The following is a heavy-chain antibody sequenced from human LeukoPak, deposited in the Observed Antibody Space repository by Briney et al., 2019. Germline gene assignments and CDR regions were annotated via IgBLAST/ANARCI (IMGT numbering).Heavy chain of an antibody. CDR1: GFTFSNYS. CDR3: AGDLYYHDSSGYYGGFDY. V-gene: IGHV3-23*01. CDR2: ISARGGYT. J-gene: IGHJ4*02. Sequence: GGSLRLSCAVSGFTFSNYSMSWVRQAAGEGLEWVSAISARGGYTFSADSVKGPFTSSRDDSKNTLYLQMNSLRAEDTAIYYCAGDLYYHDSSGYYGGFDYWGQGTLVTVSS. D-gene: IGHD3-22*01.